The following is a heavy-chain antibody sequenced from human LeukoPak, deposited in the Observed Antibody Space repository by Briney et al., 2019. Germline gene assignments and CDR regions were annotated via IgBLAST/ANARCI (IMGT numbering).Heavy chain of an antibody. D-gene: IGHD3-22*01. V-gene: IGHV3-48*01. CDR3: VRLRRNSDRSGYYYFYNY. Sequence: GGSLRLSCAASGFTFSIYSMNWVRQAPGKGLEWVSYISTDSRTIFYADSVKGRFTISRDNAKNSLYLQMNSLRAEDTARYYCVRLRRNSDRSGYYYFYNYWGQGIQVTVSS. CDR2: ISTDSRTI. CDR1: GFTFSIYS. J-gene: IGHJ4*02.